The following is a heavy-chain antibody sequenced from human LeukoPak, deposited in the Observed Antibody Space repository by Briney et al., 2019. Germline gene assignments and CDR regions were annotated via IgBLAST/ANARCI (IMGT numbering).Heavy chain of an antibody. V-gene: IGHV4-59*01. CDR3: ARGPATYGGSSRAFDI. Sequence: SETLSLTCTVSGDSISSYYWSWIRQPPGKGLEWIGYIYYSGSTNYNPSLKSRVTISVDTSKNQFSLKLSSVTAADTAVYHCARGPATYGGSSRAFDIWGQGTMVTVSS. CDR2: IYYSGST. J-gene: IGHJ3*02. CDR1: GDSISSYY. D-gene: IGHD1-26*01.